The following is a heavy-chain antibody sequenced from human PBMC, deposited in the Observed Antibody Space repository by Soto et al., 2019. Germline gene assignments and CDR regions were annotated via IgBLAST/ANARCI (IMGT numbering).Heavy chain of an antibody. CDR2: IKSKTDGGTT. CDR3: ITDLAGYYYDSIGFWD. D-gene: IGHD3-22*01. Sequence: EVQLVESGGGLVKPGGSLSLSCAASGFTFSNAWMNWVRQAPGKGLEWVGRIKSKTDGGTTDYAAPVKGRFTISRDDSKNTLYLQMNSLKTEDTAVYYCITDLAGYYYDSIGFWDWGQGTLVTVSS. J-gene: IGHJ4*02. V-gene: IGHV3-15*07. CDR1: GFTFSNAW.